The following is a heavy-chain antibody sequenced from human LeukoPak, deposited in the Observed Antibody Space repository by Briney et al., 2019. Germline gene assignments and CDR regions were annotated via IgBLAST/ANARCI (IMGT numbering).Heavy chain of an antibody. Sequence: GGSLRLSCAASGITFTSYAMTWVRQAPGKGLEWVSVISASGGSTYYADSVKGRFTISRDNSKNTLYLQMNSLRAEDTAVYYCARDLSVAAAGEGYWGQGTLVTVSS. D-gene: IGHD6-13*01. CDR1: GITFTSYA. CDR2: ISASGGST. V-gene: IGHV3-23*01. CDR3: ARDLSVAAAGEGY. J-gene: IGHJ4*02.